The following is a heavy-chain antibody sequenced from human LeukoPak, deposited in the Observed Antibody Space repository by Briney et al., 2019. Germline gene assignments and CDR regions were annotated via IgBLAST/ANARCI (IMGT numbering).Heavy chain of an antibody. V-gene: IGHV3-53*01. Sequence: GGSLRLSCAASGFTFSSNSMSWVRQAPGKGLEWVSVIYSGGSTYYADAVKGRFTISRDNSKNTLYLQMNSLRAEDTAVYYCARIYYYDSSLDPWGQGTLVTVSS. D-gene: IGHD3-22*01. J-gene: IGHJ5*02. CDR1: GFTFSSNS. CDR3: ARIYYYDSSLDP. CDR2: IYSGGST.